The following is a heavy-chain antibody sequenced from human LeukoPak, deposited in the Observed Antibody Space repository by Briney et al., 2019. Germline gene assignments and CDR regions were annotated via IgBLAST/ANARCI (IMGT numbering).Heavy chain of an antibody. Sequence: ASVKVSCKASGYTFAGYYIHWVRQAPGQGLEWMGWINPNSGATNYAQKFQGRVTMTRDTSISTAYMELSRLRSDDTAVFYCAKDVYGDYESPYYYYMDVWGKGTTVTVS. CDR3: AKDVYGDYESPYYYYMDV. D-gene: IGHD4-17*01. CDR1: GYTFAGYY. J-gene: IGHJ6*03. V-gene: IGHV1-2*02. CDR2: INPNSGAT.